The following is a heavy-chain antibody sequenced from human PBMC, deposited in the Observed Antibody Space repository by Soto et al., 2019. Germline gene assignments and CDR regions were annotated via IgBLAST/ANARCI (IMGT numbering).Heavy chain of an antibody. J-gene: IGHJ6*02. V-gene: IGHV3-15*07. CDR3: TTDMKGYSYGFLYYYCMDV. CDR1: GFTFSNAW. Sequence: EVQLVESGGGLVKPGGSLRLSCAASGFTFSNAWMNWVRQAPGKGLEWVGRIKSKTDGGTTDYAAPVNGRFTISRDDSKNTLYLQMNSLKTEDTAVYYCTTDMKGYSYGFLYYYCMDVWGQGTTVTVSS. D-gene: IGHD5-18*01. CDR2: IKSKTDGGTT.